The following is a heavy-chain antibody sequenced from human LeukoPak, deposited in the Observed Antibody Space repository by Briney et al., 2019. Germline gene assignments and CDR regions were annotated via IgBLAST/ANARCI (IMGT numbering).Heavy chain of an antibody. D-gene: IGHD3-22*01. V-gene: IGHV3-21*01. Sequence: PGGSLRLSCEVSGFTFSSYSMNWVRQAPGKGLEWVSSISSSSSYIYYADSVKGRFTISRDNAKNSLYLQMNSLRAEDTAVYYCARDLGGYDSSGYYVNWGQGTLVTVSS. CDR1: GFTFSSYS. J-gene: IGHJ4*02. CDR3: ARDLGGYDSSGYYVN. CDR2: ISSSSSYI.